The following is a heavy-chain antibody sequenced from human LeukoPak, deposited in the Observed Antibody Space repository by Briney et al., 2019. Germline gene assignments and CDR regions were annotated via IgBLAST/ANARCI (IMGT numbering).Heavy chain of an antibody. CDR3: ARGGCSGGSCYFDY. J-gene: IGHJ4*02. CDR2: IYHSGST. V-gene: IGHV4-39*07. D-gene: IGHD2-15*01. Sequence: SQTLSLTCTVSGGSISSGNYYWGWIRQPPGKGLEWIGSIYHSGSTYYNPSLKSRVTISVDTSKNQFSLKLSSVTAADTAVYYCARGGCSGGSCYFDYWGQGTLVTVSS. CDR1: GGSISSGNYY.